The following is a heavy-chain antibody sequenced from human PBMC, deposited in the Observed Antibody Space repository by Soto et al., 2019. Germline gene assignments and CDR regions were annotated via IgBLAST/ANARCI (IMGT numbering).Heavy chain of an antibody. D-gene: IGHD2-15*01. CDR3: AKDSGPYCSGGSCYNWFDP. V-gene: IGHV3-53*01. J-gene: IGHJ5*02. CDR1: GFTVSSNY. CDR2: IYSGGST. Sequence: EVQLVESGGGLIQPGGSLRLSCAASGFTVSSNYMSWVRQAPGKGLEWVSVIYSGGSTYYADSVKGRFTISRDNSKNTLYLQMNSLRAEDTAVYYCAKDSGPYCSGGSCYNWFDPWGQGTLVTVSS.